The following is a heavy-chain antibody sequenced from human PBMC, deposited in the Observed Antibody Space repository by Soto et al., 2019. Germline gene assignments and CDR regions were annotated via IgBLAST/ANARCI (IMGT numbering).Heavy chain of an antibody. Sequence: SETLSLTCTVSGGSISSYYWSWIRQPPGKGLEWIGYIYYSGNTNYNPSLKSRVTISVDTSKNQFSLKLSSVTAADTAVYYCAREVLPSPLLFRDRNWFDPWGQGTLVTVSS. J-gene: IGHJ5*02. CDR2: IYYSGNT. CDR3: AREVLPSPLLFRDRNWFDP. V-gene: IGHV4-59*01. D-gene: IGHD5-18*01. CDR1: GGSISSYY.